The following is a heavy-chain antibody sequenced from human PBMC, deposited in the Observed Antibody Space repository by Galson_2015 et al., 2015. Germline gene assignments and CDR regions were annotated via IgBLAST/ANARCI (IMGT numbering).Heavy chain of an antibody. CDR1: RFVFSSYW. CDR2: IKQDGSEK. D-gene: IGHD6-13*01. V-gene: IGHV3-7*01. CDR3: ATYVRTWYYFDY. J-gene: IGHJ4*02. Sequence: SLRLSCAASRFVFSSYWMSWVRQAPGKGLEWVANIKQDGSEKYYVDSVKGRFTISRDNAKNSLYLQMSSLRVEDTAIYYCATYVRTWYYFDYWGQGTLVTVSS.